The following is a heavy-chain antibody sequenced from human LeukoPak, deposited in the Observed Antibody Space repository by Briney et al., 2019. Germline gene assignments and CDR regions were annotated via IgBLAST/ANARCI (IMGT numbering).Heavy chain of an antibody. Sequence: PGGSLRLSCAASGFTFSSCAMSWVRQAPGKGLEWVSAISGSGGSTYYADSVKGRFTISRDNSKNTLYLQMNSLRAEDTAVYYCAKVRQRYYYGSGSYLDYWGQGTLVTVSS. CDR3: AKVRQRYYYGSGSYLDY. CDR2: ISGSGGST. CDR1: GFTFSSCA. D-gene: IGHD3-10*01. V-gene: IGHV3-23*01. J-gene: IGHJ4*02.